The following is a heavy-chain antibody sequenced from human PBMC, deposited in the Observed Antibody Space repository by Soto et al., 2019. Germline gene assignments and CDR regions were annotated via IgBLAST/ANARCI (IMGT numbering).Heavy chain of an antibody. CDR3: ARRYGASFDY. Sequence: SETLSLTCSVSGGSISSYYWSWIRQPPGKGLEWIGYIYYSGSTNYNPSLKSRVTISVDTSKNQFSLKLSSVTAADTAVYYCARRYGASFDYWGQGTLVTVS. V-gene: IGHV4-59*01. CDR1: GGSISSYY. J-gene: IGHJ4*02. CDR2: IYYSGST. D-gene: IGHD4-17*01.